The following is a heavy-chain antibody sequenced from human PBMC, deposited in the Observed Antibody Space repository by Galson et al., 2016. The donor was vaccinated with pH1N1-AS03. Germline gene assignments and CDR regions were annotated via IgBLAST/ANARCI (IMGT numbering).Heavy chain of an antibody. V-gene: IGHV5-51*01. CDR3: ARHREYQVLSSAMDV. D-gene: IGHD2-2*01. CDR1: GYSFTNHW. CDR2: IYPVDSDT. J-gene: IGHJ6*02. Sequence: QSGAEVKKPGESLQISCKGSGYSFTNHWIAWVRQMPGKGLEWMGLIYPVDSDTRYSPSFQGQVTISADKSVTTAYLQWSSLKASDTAIYYCARHREYQVLSSAMDVWGQGTTVTVSS.